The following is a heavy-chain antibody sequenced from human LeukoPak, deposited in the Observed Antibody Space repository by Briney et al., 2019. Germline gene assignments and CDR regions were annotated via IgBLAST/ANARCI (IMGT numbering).Heavy chain of an antibody. D-gene: IGHD1-1*01. Sequence: ESGPTLVKPTQTLTLTFTFSGFSLRTSGVGGGWIRQPPGKALEWLALIYWDDDKRYSPSLKSRLTITKDTSKNQVVLTMTNMDPVDTATYYCAHRTGTTFLFDYWGQGTLVTVSS. CDR3: AHRTGTTFLFDY. CDR1: GFSLRTSGVG. V-gene: IGHV2-5*02. J-gene: IGHJ4*02. CDR2: IYWDDDK.